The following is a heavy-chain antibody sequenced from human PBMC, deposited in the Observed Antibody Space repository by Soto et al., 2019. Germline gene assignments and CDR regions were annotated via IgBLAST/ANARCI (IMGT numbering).Heavy chain of an antibody. V-gene: IGHV4-59*08. CDR2: FRSGGGT. D-gene: IGHD3-3*01. CDR1: GDSISSYN. CDR3: ARLRITIFGVVITRGYSHGGYFAY. Sequence: SETLSLTCTVSGDSISSYNLAWIRQPPGKGLEWIGYFRSGGGTSYNPSLKSRVAISADTSMKQFSLRLSSVTAADTAVYYCARLRITIFGVVITRGYSHGGYFAYWGQGTLVTVSS. J-gene: IGHJ4*02.